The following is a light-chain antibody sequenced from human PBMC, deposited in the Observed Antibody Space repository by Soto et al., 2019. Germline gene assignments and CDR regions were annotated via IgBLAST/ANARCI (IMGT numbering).Light chain of an antibody. CDR1: SSDVGSYKY. Sequence: QSALTQPASVSGSPGQSITISCTGTSSDVGSYKYVSWYQHYPGKAPKLIIYEVSNRPSGVSDRFSGSKSGNTASLTISGLQAEDEADYYSISYTTSSTLYVFGTGTKVTVL. V-gene: IGLV2-14*01. CDR2: EVS. CDR3: ISYTTSSTLYV. J-gene: IGLJ1*01.